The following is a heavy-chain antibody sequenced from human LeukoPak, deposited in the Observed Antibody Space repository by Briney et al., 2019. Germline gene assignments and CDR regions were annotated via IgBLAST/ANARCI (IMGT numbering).Heavy chain of an antibody. CDR1: GGSINRYY. D-gene: IGHD3-22*01. Sequence: PSETLSLTRAVSGGSINRYYWSCMPQPAGKGRECIGRIYTSGSTNYNPALKSRVTMSVDTSKTQFSLKLSSVTAADTAVYYCAREYDSSGYYPVHDYWGQGTLVTVSS. CDR2: IYTSGST. CDR3: AREYDSSGYYPVHDY. V-gene: IGHV4-4*07. J-gene: IGHJ4*02.